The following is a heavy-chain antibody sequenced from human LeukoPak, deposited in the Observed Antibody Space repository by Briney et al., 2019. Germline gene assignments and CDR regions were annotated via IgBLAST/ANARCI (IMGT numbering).Heavy chain of an antibody. CDR3: ARGEYQLLEY. Sequence: SETLSLTCTVSGGSISSYYWSWIRQPPGKGLEWIGYIYYSGSTNYNPSLKSRVTISVDTSENQFSLKLSSVTAADTAVYYCARGEYQLLEYWGQGTLVTVSS. D-gene: IGHD2-2*01. CDR1: GGSISSYY. CDR2: IYYSGST. V-gene: IGHV4-59*01. J-gene: IGHJ4*02.